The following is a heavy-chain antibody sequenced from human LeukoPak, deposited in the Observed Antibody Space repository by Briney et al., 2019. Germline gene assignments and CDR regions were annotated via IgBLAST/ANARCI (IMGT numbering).Heavy chain of an antibody. CDR3: AREVRYYYDY. CDR2: ISYDGSNK. Sequence: GGSLRLSCAASGYTFSSYAMHWVRQAPGKGLEWVAVISYDGSNKYYADSVKGRFTISRDNSKNTLYLQMNSLRAEDTAVYYCAREVRYYYDYWGQGTLVTVPS. CDR1: GYTFSSYA. J-gene: IGHJ4*02. V-gene: IGHV3-30-3*01. D-gene: IGHD1-14*01.